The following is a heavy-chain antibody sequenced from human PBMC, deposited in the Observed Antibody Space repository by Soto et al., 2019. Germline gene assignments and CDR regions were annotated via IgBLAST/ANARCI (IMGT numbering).Heavy chain of an antibody. V-gene: IGHV3-21*01. J-gene: IGHJ3*02. D-gene: IGHD3-22*01. CDR3: ARSLPFAYYYDSSVAPSAFDI. CDR1: GFTFSSYS. Sequence: GGSLRLSCAAPGFTFSSYSMNWVRQAPGKGLEWVSSISSSSSYIYYADSVKGRFTISRDNAKNSLYLQMNSLRAEDTAVYYCARSLPFAYYYDSSVAPSAFDIWGPGPMVTV. CDR2: ISSSSSYI.